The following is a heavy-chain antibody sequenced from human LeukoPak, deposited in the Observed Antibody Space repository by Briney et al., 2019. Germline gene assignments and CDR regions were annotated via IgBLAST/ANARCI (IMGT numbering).Heavy chain of an antibody. CDR3: AREEVSYYYGSGKY. V-gene: IGHV1-18*01. Sequence: ASMKVSCKASGYTFTSYGISWVRQAPGQGLEWMGWISAYNGNTNYAQKLQGRVTMTTDTSTSTAYMELRSLRSDDTAVYYCAREEVSYYYGSGKYWGQGTLVTVSS. CDR1: GYTFTSYG. D-gene: IGHD3-10*01. J-gene: IGHJ4*02. CDR2: ISAYNGNT.